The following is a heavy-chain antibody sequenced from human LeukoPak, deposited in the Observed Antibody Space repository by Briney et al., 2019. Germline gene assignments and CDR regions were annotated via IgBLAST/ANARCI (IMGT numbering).Heavy chain of an antibody. J-gene: IGHJ4*02. V-gene: IGHV3-49*03. CDR3: TRGYDVLTGLSYFDY. Sequence: GGSLRLSCTASGFTFGDYAMSWFRQAPEKGQELVGFIRSKPYGETTEYAASVKGRITTSRDDSKTIAYLQMNILKTEDTAVYYCTRGYDVLTGLSYFDYWGQGALVTVSS. CDR1: GFTFGDYA. D-gene: IGHD3-9*01. CDR2: IRSKPYGETT.